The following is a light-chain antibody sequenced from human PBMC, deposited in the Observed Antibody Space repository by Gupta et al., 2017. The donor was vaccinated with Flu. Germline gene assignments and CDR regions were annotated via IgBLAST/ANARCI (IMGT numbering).Light chain of an antibody. CDR1: NSNIGSNY. CDR2: RDE. Sequence: GQSVTSSCSRSNSNIGSNYVYWYQQTPGAAPRIIISRDEQRSSGVPDRFSSSKSGPSASLAISGLRAEDEADYYCAVWDDSLVVFGGGTKLSVL. CDR3: AVWDDSLVV. J-gene: IGLJ2*01. V-gene: IGLV1-47*01.